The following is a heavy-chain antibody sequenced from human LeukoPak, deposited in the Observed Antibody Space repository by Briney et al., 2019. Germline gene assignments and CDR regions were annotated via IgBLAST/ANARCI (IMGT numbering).Heavy chain of an antibody. CDR1: GSTFTGAY. CDR2: INPNSGET. D-gene: IGHD3-9*01. V-gene: IGHV1-2*02. CDR3: ARVLFNSGYDY. Sequence: ASVKVSCKTSGSTFTGAYMRWVRQAPGQGLEWMGWINPNSGETKFAQKFQGRVTMTRDTSISTVYMDLGGLRSADKAVYYCARVLFNSGYDYWGQGSLVTVSS. J-gene: IGHJ4*02.